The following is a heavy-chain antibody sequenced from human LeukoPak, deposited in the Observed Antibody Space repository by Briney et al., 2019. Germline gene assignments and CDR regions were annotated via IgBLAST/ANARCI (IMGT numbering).Heavy chain of an antibody. CDR2: ISYDGSNK. Sequence: GGSLRLSCAASGFTFSSYAMHWVRQAPGKGLEWVAVISYDGSNKYYADSVKGRFTISRDNSKNTLYLQMNSLRAEDTAVYYCTTLDYCSGGNCYPVDYWGQGTLVTVSS. CDR3: TTLDYCSGGNCYPVDY. CDR1: GFTFSSYA. J-gene: IGHJ4*02. D-gene: IGHD2-15*01. V-gene: IGHV3-30*14.